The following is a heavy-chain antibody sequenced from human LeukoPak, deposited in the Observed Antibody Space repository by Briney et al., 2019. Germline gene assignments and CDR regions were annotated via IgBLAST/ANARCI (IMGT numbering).Heavy chain of an antibody. D-gene: IGHD6-13*01. V-gene: IGHV3-7*02. Sequence: GALRLSCAASGFTFSSYWMSWVRQAPGKGLEWVANIKQDGSEKQYVDSVKGRFAISRDNAENSLYLQMNSLKAEDTAVYYCARRGIAAAGYDYWGQGAVVTVSS. CDR1: GFTFSSYW. CDR3: ARRGIAAAGYDY. J-gene: IGHJ4*02. CDR2: IKQDGSEK.